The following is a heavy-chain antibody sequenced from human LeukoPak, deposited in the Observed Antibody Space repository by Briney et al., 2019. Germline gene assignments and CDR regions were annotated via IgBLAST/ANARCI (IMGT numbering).Heavy chain of an antibody. CDR2: IYYSKTS. CDR3: ARSPMGHHYYCYMDV. CDR1: DGSISSYY. D-gene: IGHD3-10*01. V-gene: IGHV4-59*08. Sequence: SETLSLTCTVSDGSISSYYWSWIRQPPGKGLEWIAYIYYSKTSNYNPSLKSRVTISVDTSKNQFSLKMNSVTAADTAVYYCARSPMGHHYYCYMDVWGKGTTVTVSS. J-gene: IGHJ6*03.